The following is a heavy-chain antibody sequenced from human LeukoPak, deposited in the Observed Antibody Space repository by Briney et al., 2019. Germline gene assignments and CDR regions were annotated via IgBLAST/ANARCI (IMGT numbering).Heavy chain of an antibody. D-gene: IGHD6-19*01. CDR2: ISYSGST. CDR3: ARQHSSGLDY. V-gene: IGHV4-59*08. Sequence: SETLSLTCTVSGGSISSYYWSWIRQPPGKGQEWIGYISYSGSTKYNPSLKSRVTISIDTSKKQFSLNLSSVTAADTAVYYCARQHSSGLDYWGQGTLVTVSS. CDR1: GGSISSYY. J-gene: IGHJ4*02.